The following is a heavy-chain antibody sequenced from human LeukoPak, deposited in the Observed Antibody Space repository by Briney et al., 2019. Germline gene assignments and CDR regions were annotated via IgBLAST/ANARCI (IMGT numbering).Heavy chain of an antibody. D-gene: IGHD1-26*01. J-gene: IGHJ4*02. CDR1: GGSISSSSYY. V-gene: IGHV4-39*02. CDR2: MYHSGST. Sequence: SETLSLTCTVSGGSISSSSYYWGWIRQPPGKGLEWIGSMYHSGSTYYSPSLKSRVTISADMSKNQFSLKLSSVTAADTAIYYCSRESGAFCPFGYWGQGTLVIVPS. CDR3: SRESGAFCPFGY.